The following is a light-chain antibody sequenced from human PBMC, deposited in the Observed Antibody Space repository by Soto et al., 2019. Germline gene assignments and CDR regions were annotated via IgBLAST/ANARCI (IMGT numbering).Light chain of an antibody. Sequence: DIQMTQSPSSLSASVGDRVTITCQASQDISNYLNWYQQKPGKAPKRLIYDASNLETGVPSRFSGSGSGTDFTFTISSLQPEDIATYYCQQYDNLPRWTFGQGTKVEIK. J-gene: IGKJ1*01. CDR1: QDISNY. CDR2: DAS. V-gene: IGKV1-33*01. CDR3: QQYDNLPRWT.